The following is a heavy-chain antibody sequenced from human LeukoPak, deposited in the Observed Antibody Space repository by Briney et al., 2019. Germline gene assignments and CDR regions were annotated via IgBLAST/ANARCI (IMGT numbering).Heavy chain of an antibody. CDR1: GYTFTSYG. CDR3: AREPRYSSGWYEESYYYYYMDV. Sequence: ASVKLSCKASGYTFTSYGISWVRQAPGQGLEWMGWISAYNGNTNYAQKLQGRVTMTTDTSTSTAYMELRSLISDDTAVYYCAREPRYSSGWYEESYYYYYMDVWGKGTTVTVSS. J-gene: IGHJ6*03. D-gene: IGHD6-19*01. V-gene: IGHV1-18*01. CDR2: ISAYNGNT.